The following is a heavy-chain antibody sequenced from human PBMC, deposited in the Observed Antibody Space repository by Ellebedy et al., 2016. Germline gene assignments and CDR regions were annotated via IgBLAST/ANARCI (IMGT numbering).Heavy chain of an antibody. CDR3: ARVGDEGSSGWYGRDAFDI. Sequence: GGSLRLXCAASGFTFTNYGMSWVRQAPGKGLEWVSGLNWNGGGIGYADSVKGRVTISRDNGKNSLYLQMNNLRAEDTALYYCARVGDEGSSGWYGRDAFDIWGQGTMVTVSS. D-gene: IGHD6-19*01. CDR1: GFTFTNYG. V-gene: IGHV3-20*04. CDR2: LNWNGGGI. J-gene: IGHJ3*02.